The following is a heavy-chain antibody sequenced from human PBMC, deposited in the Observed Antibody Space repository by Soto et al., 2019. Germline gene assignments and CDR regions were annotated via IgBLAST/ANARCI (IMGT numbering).Heavy chain of an antibody. Sequence: QVQLVQSGAEVKKPGASVKVSCKASGYIFRSHGVSWMRQAPGQGLEWMGWISPYNGNTNYAQNLQGRVTMTTDTSTSTAYMELRSLRSDDTAVYYCARFDYRSTNPPGYAFDIWGQGTMVTVSS. V-gene: IGHV1-18*01. D-gene: IGHD2-2*01. CDR2: ISPYNGNT. J-gene: IGHJ3*02. CDR3: ARFDYRSTNPPGYAFDI. CDR1: GYIFRSHG.